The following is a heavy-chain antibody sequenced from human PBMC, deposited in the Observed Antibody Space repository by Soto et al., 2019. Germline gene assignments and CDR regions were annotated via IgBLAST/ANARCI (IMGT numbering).Heavy chain of an antibody. J-gene: IGHJ5*02. V-gene: IGHV1-2*02. CDR1: GYTFTGYY. D-gene: IGHD3-22*01. Sequence: ASVKVSCKASGYTFTGYYMHWVRQAPGQGLEWMGWINPNSGGTNYAQKFQGRVTMTRDTSISTAYMELSRLRSDDTAVYYCARENINYYDSSGPTEGWFGPWGQGTLVTGSS. CDR2: INPNSGGT. CDR3: ARENINYYDSSGPTEGWFGP.